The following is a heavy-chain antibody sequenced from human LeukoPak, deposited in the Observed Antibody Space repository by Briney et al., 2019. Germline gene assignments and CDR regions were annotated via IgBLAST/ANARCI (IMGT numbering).Heavy chain of an antibody. CDR3: AKIIDLYCSGGSSNEIDH. V-gene: IGHV3-23*01. CDR2: ISGSGGST. D-gene: IGHD2-15*01. J-gene: IGHJ4*02. CDR1: GFTFSGYA. Sequence: RGSLRLSFAASGFTFSGYAMSWVRQAPRKGLGCGSAISGSGGSTYYAHPVRGRFTIPRHLSKNTVYLRINSGSARATAVYYCAKIIDLYCSGGSSNEIDHWGQGTLVTVSS.